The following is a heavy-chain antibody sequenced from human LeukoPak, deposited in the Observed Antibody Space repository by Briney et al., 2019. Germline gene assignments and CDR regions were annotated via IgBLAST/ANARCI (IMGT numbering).Heavy chain of an antibody. D-gene: IGHD3-3*01. Sequence: GGSLRLSCAASGFTFSSYGMHWGRQAPGRGLEWVAFIRYDGSNKYYADSVKGRFTISRDNSKNTLYLQMNSLRAEDTAVYYCAKAQIFGVVIIPGGFDYWGQGTLVTVSS. CDR2: IRYDGSNK. V-gene: IGHV3-30*02. CDR1: GFTFSSYG. CDR3: AKAQIFGVVIIPGGFDY. J-gene: IGHJ4*02.